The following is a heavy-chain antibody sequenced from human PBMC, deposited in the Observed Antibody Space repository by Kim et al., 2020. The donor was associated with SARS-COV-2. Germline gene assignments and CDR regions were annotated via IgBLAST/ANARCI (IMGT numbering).Heavy chain of an antibody. J-gene: IGHJ6*01. CDR3: AKVDRQWLVGYYYYGMD. V-gene: IGHV3-23*03. CDR2: IYSGGSST. D-gene: IGHD6-19*01. Sequence: GGSLRLSCAASGFTFSSYAMSWVRQAPGKGLEWVSVIYSGGSSTYYADSLKGRFTISRDNSKNTLYLQMNSLRAEDTAVYYCAKVDRQWLVGYYYYGMD. CDR1: GFTFSSYA.